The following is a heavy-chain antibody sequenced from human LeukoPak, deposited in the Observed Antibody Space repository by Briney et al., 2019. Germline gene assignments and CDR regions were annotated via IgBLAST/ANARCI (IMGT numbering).Heavy chain of an antibody. CDR2: IRASGDTT. D-gene: IGHD6-19*01. J-gene: IGHJ6*03. CDR3: AKNFASAWNYYMDV. Sequence: GGSLRLSCTASGFTFSNYAMGWVRQAPGKGLQWVSDIRASGDTTHYADSVKGRFTTSRDNSKNTLYLQMNSLRAEDTAVYYCAKNFASAWNYYMDVWGKGTTVTVSS. CDR1: GFTFSNYA. V-gene: IGHV3-23*01.